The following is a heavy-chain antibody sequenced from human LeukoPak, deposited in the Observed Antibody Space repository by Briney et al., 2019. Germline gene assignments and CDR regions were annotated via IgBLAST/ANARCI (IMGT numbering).Heavy chain of an antibody. Sequence: SETLSLTCTVSGGSISSSSYYWGWIRQPPGKGLEWIGSIRYSGSTYYNPTLKSRVTISVDTSKNQFSLKLNSVTAADTAVYYRARLDWRSGGSASFDYWGQGTLVTVSS. CDR1: GGSISSSSYY. J-gene: IGHJ4*02. CDR2: IRYSGST. D-gene: IGHD6-6*01. V-gene: IGHV4-39*01. CDR3: ARLDWRSGGSASFDY.